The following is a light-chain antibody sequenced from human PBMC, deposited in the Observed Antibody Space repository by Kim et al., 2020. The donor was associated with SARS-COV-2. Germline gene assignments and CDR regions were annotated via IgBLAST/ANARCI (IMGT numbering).Light chain of an antibody. J-gene: IGLJ3*02. V-gene: IGLV3-19*01. CDR1: SLRKYY. CDR3: SSRDSSGDHVV. Sequence: SSELTQDPAVSVALGQTVRLTCQGDSLRKYYATWYHQRPGQAPTLVLYGKYDRPSGIPDRFSGSASGNTASLTITGAQAEDDGDYYCSSRDSSGDHVVFGGGTQLTVL. CDR2: GKY.